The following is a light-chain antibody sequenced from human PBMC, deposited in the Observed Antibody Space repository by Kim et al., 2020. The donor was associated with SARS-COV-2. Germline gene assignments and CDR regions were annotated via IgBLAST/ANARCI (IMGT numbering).Light chain of an antibody. V-gene: IGKV1-8*01. CDR1: QGISSS. CDR2: AAS. Sequence: PPIGDTDTLTRRASQGISSSLAWYQHKPEKAPKLLIYAASTLQSGVPSRFSGSGSGTDFTLTINCLQSEDFATYYCQQYYGYPYTFGQGTKVDIK. CDR3: QQYYGYPYT. J-gene: IGKJ2*01.